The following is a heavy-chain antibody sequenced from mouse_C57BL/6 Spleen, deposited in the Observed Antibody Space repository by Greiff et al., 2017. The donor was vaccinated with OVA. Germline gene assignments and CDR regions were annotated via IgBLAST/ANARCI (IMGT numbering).Heavy chain of an antibody. J-gene: IGHJ3*01. CDR3: ARRGELGWFAY. Sequence: QVQLKQSGAELVKPGASVKISCKASGYAFSSYWMNWVKQRPGKGLEWIGQIYPGDGDTNYNGKFKGKATLTADKSSSTAYMQLSSLTSEDSAVYFCARRGELGWFAYWGQGTLVTVSA. V-gene: IGHV1-80*01. D-gene: IGHD4-1*01. CDR2: IYPGDGDT. CDR1: GYAFSSYW.